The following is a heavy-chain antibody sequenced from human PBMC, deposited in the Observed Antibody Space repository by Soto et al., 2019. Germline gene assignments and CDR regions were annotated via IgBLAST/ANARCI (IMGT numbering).Heavy chain of an antibody. CDR1: GYTFTGYY. D-gene: IGHD3-3*01. Sequence: ASVKVSCKASGYTFTGYYMHWVRQAPGQGLEWMGWINPNSGGTNYAQKFQGRVTMTRDTSISTAYMELSRLRSDDTAVYYCARTAKYYDFWSGYPNWFDPWGQGTLVTVSS. J-gene: IGHJ5*02. CDR2: INPNSGGT. CDR3: ARTAKYYDFWSGYPNWFDP. V-gene: IGHV1-2*02.